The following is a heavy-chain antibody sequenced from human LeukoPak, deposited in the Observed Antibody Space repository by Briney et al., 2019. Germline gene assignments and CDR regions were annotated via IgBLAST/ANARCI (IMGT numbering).Heavy chain of an antibody. D-gene: IGHD2-15*01. CDR2: ISSSSSYI. CDR3: ARGPYCSGGSCYSVPKYFQH. CDR1: GFTFSSYS. Sequence: PGGSLRLSCAASGFTFSSYSMNWVRQAPGKGLEWVSSISSSSSYIYYADSVKGRFTMSRDNAKNSLYLQMNSLRAEDTAVYYCARGPYCSGGSCYSVPKYFQHWGQGTLVTVSS. J-gene: IGHJ1*01. V-gene: IGHV3-21*01.